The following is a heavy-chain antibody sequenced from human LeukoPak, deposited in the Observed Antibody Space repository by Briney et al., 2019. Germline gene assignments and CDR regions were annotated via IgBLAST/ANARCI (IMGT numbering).Heavy chain of an antibody. CDR1: GFTFSSYG. D-gene: IGHD6-13*01. CDR2: ISGSGGST. CDR3: AKDRSIAAGDDAFDI. Sequence: GASLRLFCAASGFTFSSYGVSWVRQAPGYWLQWVSAISGSGGSTYYADSVKGRFTISRDNSKNTLYLQMNSLRAEDTAVYYCAKDRSIAAGDDAFDIWGQGTMVTVSS. J-gene: IGHJ3*02. V-gene: IGHV3-23*01.